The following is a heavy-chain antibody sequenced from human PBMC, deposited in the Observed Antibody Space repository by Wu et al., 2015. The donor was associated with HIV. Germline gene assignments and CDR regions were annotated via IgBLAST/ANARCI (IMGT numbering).Heavy chain of an antibody. CDR2: IIPIFGTA. V-gene: IGHV1-69*13. CDR3: ARGGELAYCGGDCSSLAFDI. D-gene: IGHD2-21*02. CDR1: GGTFSSYA. J-gene: IGHJ3*02. Sequence: QVQLVQSGAEVKKPGSSVKVSCKASGGTFSSYAISWVRQAPGQGLEWMGRIIPIFGTANYAQKFQGRVTITADESTSTAYMELSSLRSEDTAVYYCARGGELAYCGGDCSSLAFDIWGQGTMVTVSS.